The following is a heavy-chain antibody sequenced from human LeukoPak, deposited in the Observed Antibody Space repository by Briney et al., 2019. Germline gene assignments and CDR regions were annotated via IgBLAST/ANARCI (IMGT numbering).Heavy chain of an antibody. CDR3: ARDTVITLGSFDY. D-gene: IGHD3-16*01. Sequence: GGSLRLSCGASGFSLGSHSMNWVRQAPGKGLEWLSYISLSSSAIYCADSVKGRFTISRDNAKNSLYLQMDSLRVEDTAVYYCARDTVITLGSFDYWGQGTLVTVSS. CDR2: ISLSSSAI. V-gene: IGHV3-48*01. CDR1: GFSLGSHS. J-gene: IGHJ4*02.